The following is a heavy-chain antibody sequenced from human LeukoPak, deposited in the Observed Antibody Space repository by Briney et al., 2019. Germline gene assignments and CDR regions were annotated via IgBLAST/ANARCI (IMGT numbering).Heavy chain of an antibody. CDR1: GFTFSSYG. D-gene: IGHD3-22*01. J-gene: IGHJ4*02. CDR2: IRYDGSSK. Sequence: GGSLRLSCTASGFTFSSYGMHWVRQAPGKGLEWVAFIRYDGSSKYYADSVKGRFTISRDNSKNTLYLQMNSLRAEDTAVYYCAKDHLYDSSGYYTWGLDYWGQGTLVTVSS. V-gene: IGHV3-30*02. CDR3: AKDHLYDSSGYYTWGLDY.